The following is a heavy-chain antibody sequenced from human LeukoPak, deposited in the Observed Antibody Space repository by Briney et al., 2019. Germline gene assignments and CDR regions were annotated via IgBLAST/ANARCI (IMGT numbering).Heavy chain of an antibody. CDR1: GGSISSGGYY. CDR2: IYYSGST. V-gene: IGHV4-31*03. J-gene: IGHJ4*02. CDR3: ARVAYGSGSYDVDY. Sequence: PSETLSLTCTVSGGSISSGGYYWSWIRQHPGKGLEWIGYIYYSGSTYYNPSLKSRVTISVDTSKNQFSLKLSSVTAADTAVYYCARVAYGSGSYDVDYWGQGTLVTVSS. D-gene: IGHD3-10*01.